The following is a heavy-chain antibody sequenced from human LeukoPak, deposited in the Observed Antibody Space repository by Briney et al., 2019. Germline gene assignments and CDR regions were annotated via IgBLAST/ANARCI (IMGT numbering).Heavy chain of an antibody. J-gene: IGHJ4*02. Sequence: SETLSLTCTVSGGSLSSGDYYWSSIRQPPGKGLEWIGYIYYSGSTYYNPSLTSRVTISVDTSKNQFSLKLSSVTAADTAVYYCARNGGNYDYFDYWGQGTLSPSPQ. D-gene: IGHD4-23*01. CDR1: GGSLSSGDYY. CDR2: IYYSGST. CDR3: ARNGGNYDYFDY. V-gene: IGHV4-30-4*08.